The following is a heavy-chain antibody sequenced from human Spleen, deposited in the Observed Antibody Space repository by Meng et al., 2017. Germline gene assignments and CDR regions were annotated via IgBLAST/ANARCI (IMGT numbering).Heavy chain of an antibody. D-gene: IGHD6-19*01. CDR1: GYNFPDYY. Sequence: ASVKVSCKPSGYNFPDYYIHWVRRAPGQGLEWMGRINPKSGDTHYAQKFQARVTMTGDTSISTAYMELSGLRSDDTAVYYCARDPYQYASGWYSTWGQGTLVTVSS. V-gene: IGHV1-2*06. J-gene: IGHJ5*02. CDR2: INPKSGDT. CDR3: ARDPYQYASGWYST.